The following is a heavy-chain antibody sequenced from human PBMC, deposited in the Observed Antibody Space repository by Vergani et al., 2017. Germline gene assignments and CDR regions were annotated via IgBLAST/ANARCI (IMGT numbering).Heavy chain of an antibody. CDR1: GYTFTSYA. D-gene: IGHD3-3*01. J-gene: IGHJ6*02. V-gene: IGHV7-4-1*02. Sequence: QVQLVQSGSELKKPGASVKVSCKASGYTFTSYAMNWVRQAPGQGLEWMGWINTNTGNPTYAQGFTGRFVFSLDTSVSTAYLQISSLKAEDTAVYYCASRDITIFGVVIIRGYYYYGMDVWGQGTTVTVSS. CDR3: ASRDITIFGVVIIRGYYYYGMDV. CDR2: INTNTGNP.